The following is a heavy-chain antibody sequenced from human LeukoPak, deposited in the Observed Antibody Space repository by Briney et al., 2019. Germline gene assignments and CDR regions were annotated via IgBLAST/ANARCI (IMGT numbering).Heavy chain of an antibody. J-gene: IGHJ4*02. CDR2: INHSGST. CDR1: GGSFSGYY. V-gene: IGHV4-34*01. CDR3: ARKYYYDSSGHPGYFDY. D-gene: IGHD3-22*01. Sequence: SETLSLTCAVYGGSFSGYYWSWIRQPPGKGLEWIGEINHSGSTNYNPSLKSRVTISVDTSKNQFSLKLSSVTAADTAVYYCARKYYYDSSGHPGYFDYWGQGTLVTVSS.